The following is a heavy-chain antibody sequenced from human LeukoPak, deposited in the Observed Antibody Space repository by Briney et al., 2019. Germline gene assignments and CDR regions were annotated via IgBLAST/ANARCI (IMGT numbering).Heavy chain of an antibody. J-gene: IGHJ4*02. D-gene: IGHD3-3*01. CDR3: ARATGVVTAIDY. V-gene: IGHV4-59*01. Sequence: SETLSLTCTVSGGSISSYYWSWIRQPPGKGLEWIGYIYYGGSTNYNPSLKSRVTISVDTSKNQFSLKLSSVTAADTAVYYCARATGVVTAIDYWGQGTLVTVSS. CDR1: GGSISSYY. CDR2: IYYGGST.